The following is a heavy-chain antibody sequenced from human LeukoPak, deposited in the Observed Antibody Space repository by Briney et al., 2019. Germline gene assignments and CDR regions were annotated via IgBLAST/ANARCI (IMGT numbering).Heavy chain of an antibody. CDR3: AKDTSPYYYDSSGYNDAFDI. CDR1: GFTFDDYA. Sequence: GGSLRLSCAAPGFTFDDYAMHWVRPAPGKGLEWVSGISWNSGSIGYADSVKGRFTISRDNAKNSLYLQMNSLRAEDTALYYCAKDTSPYYYDSSGYNDAFDIWGQGTMVTVSS. CDR2: ISWNSGSI. D-gene: IGHD3-22*01. J-gene: IGHJ3*02. V-gene: IGHV3-9*01.